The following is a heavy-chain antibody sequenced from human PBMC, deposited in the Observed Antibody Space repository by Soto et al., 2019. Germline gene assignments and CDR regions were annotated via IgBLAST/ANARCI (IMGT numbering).Heavy chain of an antibody. CDR2: ISAYNGNT. CDR1: GYSFTSYG. J-gene: IGHJ6*02. D-gene: IGHD3-10*01. V-gene: IGHV1-18*01. Sequence: QVQLVQSGAEVKKPGASVKVSCKASGYSFTSYGISWVRQAPGQGLEWMGWISAYNGNTNYAQKLQGRVTITTDTTTSTAYMETRSLISDDTAVYYCARDNGFGESDVWGQGTTVTVSS. CDR3: ARDNGFGESDV.